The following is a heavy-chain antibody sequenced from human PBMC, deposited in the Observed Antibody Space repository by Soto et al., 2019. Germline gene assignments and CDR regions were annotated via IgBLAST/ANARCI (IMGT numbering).Heavy chain of an antibody. CDR2: IYYSGST. V-gene: IGHV4-31*03. Sequence: SETLSLTCTVSGVSISSGGYYWSWIRQHPGKGLEWIGYIYYSGSTYYNPSLKSRVTISVDTSKNQFSLKLSSVTAADTAVYYCAGSSTTVTTLLATYYYYGMDVWGQGTTVTVSS. D-gene: IGHD4-4*01. CDR3: AGSSTTVTTLLATYYYYGMDV. J-gene: IGHJ6*02. CDR1: GVSISSGGYY.